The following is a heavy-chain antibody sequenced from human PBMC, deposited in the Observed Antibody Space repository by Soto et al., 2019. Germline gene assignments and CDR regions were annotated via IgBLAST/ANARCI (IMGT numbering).Heavy chain of an antibody. CDR3: ASDDEVVPYNWFDP. CDR1: GYSISSGYY. Sequence: SETLSLTCAVSGYSISSGYYWGWIRQPPGKGLEWIGSIYHSGSTYYNPSLKSRVTISVDTSKNQFSLKLSSVTAADTAVYYCASDDEVVPYNWFDPWGQGTLVTVSS. CDR2: IYHSGST. J-gene: IGHJ5*02. D-gene: IGHD2-15*01. V-gene: IGHV4-38-2*01.